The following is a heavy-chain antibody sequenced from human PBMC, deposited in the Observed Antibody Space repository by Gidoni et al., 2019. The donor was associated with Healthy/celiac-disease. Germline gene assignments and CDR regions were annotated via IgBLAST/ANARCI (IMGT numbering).Heavy chain of an antibody. CDR2: INSDGSST. D-gene: IGHD4-17*01. V-gene: IGHV3-74*01. J-gene: IGHJ4*02. CDR1: GFTFSSYW. Sequence: EVQLVESGGGLVQPGGSLRLACAASGFTFSSYWMHWGRQAPGKGLVWVSRINSDGSSTSYADSVKGRFTISRDNAKNTLDLQMNSLRAEDTAVYYCARDRGDTVTTDYYFDYWGQGTLVTVSS. CDR3: ARDRGDTVTTDYYFDY.